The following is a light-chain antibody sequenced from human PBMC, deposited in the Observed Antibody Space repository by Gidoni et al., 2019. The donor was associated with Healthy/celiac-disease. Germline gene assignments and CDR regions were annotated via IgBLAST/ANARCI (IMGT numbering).Light chain of an antibody. CDR3: QKYNSSPFT. CDR1: QGISNY. CDR2: AAS. J-gene: IGKJ3*01. Sequence: DIQMTQYPSYLSASVGDSVTITCRAIQGISNYLAWYQQKPGKVPKLLIYAASTWQSGVPSRFSGSGSGTDFTLTISSLQPEDVATYYCQKYNSSPFTFGPGTKVDIK. V-gene: IGKV1-27*01.